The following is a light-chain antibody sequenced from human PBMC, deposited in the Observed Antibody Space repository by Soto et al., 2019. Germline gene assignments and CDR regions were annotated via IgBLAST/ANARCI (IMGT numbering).Light chain of an antibody. CDR3: QQYYSTPRT. Sequence: DIVMTQPPDSLAVSLGERATINCKSSQTVLYSSNNKNCLAWYQQKPGQPPKLLIYWASTRESGVPDRFSGSGSGTDFTLTITSLQAEDVAVYYCQQYYSTPRTFGQGTKVDIK. CDR2: WAS. CDR1: QTVLYSSNNKNC. J-gene: IGKJ1*01. V-gene: IGKV4-1*01.